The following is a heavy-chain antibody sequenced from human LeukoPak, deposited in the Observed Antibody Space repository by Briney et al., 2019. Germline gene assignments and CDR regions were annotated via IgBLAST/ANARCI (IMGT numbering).Heavy chain of an antibody. D-gene: IGHD3-22*01. CDR3: ATHDSSGYYRDY. CDR2: IIPILGIA. J-gene: IGHJ4*02. V-gene: IGHV1-69*04. Sequence: PPASVKVSCKASGGTFSGYAISWVRQAPGQGLEWMGRIIPILGIANYAQKFQGRVTITADKSTSTAYMELSSLRSEDTAVYYCATHDSSGYYRDYWGQGTLVTVSS. CDR1: GGTFSGYA.